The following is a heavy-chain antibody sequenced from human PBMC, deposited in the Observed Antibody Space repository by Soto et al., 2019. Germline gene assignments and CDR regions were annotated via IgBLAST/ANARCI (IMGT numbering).Heavy chain of an antibody. Sequence: SETLSLTCAVYGGSFSGYYWSWIRQPPGKGLEWIGEINHSGSTNYNPSLKSRVTIAIDTSKNQFSLKLSSVTAADTAVYYCARGRGFSADDYGDYRDLGGAFDIWGQGTMVTVSS. V-gene: IGHV4-34*01. D-gene: IGHD4-17*01. CDR3: ARGRGFSADDYGDYRDLGGAFDI. CDR1: GGSFSGYY. CDR2: INHSGST. J-gene: IGHJ3*02.